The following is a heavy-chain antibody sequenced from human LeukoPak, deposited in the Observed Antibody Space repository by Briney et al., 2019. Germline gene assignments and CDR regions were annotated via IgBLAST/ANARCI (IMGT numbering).Heavy chain of an antibody. J-gene: IGHJ4*02. V-gene: IGHV4-59*11. CDR2: IYYSGST. CDR3: ARGGEAFDY. Sequence: PSETLSLTCTVSGGSISSHYWSWIRQPPGKGLEWIGYIYYSGSTNYIPSLKSRVTISVDTSKNQFSLKLSSVTAADTAVYYCARGGEAFDYWGQGTLVTVSS. CDR1: GGSISSHY. D-gene: IGHD3-16*01.